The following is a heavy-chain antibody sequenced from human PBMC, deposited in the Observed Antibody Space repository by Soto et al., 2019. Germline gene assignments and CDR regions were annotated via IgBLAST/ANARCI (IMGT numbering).Heavy chain of an antibody. V-gene: IGHV3-9*01. CDR2: ISWNSGSM. J-gene: IGHJ6*02. D-gene: IGHD1-1*01. Sequence: EVQLVESGGGLVQPGRSLRLSCAASGFTFGDYAMHWVRQAPGKGLEWVAGISWNSGSMGYADSVRGRFTISKDTAQNSLYLQMNSLRDEDTAFYYCAGTIQIPYYHGMDVWGQGTTVTVSS. CDR3: AGTIQIPYYHGMDV. CDR1: GFTFGDYA.